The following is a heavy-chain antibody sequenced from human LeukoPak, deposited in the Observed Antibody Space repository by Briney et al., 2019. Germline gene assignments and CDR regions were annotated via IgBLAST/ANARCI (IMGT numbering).Heavy chain of an antibody. V-gene: IGHV3-7*01. Sequence: PGGSPRLSCAASGFTFSSYWMSWVRQAPGKGLEWVANIKQDGSEKYYVDSVKGRFTISRDNAKNSLYLQMNSLRAEDTAVYYCARSFGSGSYTPYYYYGMDVWGQGTTVTVSS. CDR1: GFTFSSYW. CDR3: ARSFGSGSYTPYYYYGMDV. J-gene: IGHJ6*02. D-gene: IGHD3-10*01. CDR2: IKQDGSEK.